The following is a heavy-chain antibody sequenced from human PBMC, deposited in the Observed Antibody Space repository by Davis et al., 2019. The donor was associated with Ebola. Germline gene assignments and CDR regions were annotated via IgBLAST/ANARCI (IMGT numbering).Heavy chain of an antibody. CDR2: IKQDGSEK. CDR1: GFTFSSFW. J-gene: IGHJ4*02. Sequence: GESLKISCAASGFTFSSFWMSWVRQAPGRGLEWVANIKQDGSEKQYVDSVKGRFTVSRDNARNSLYMQMNSLRAEDTAVYYCAKTTRAASGDYWGQGTLVTVSS. D-gene: IGHD6-25*01. CDR3: AKTTRAASGDY. V-gene: IGHV3-7*03.